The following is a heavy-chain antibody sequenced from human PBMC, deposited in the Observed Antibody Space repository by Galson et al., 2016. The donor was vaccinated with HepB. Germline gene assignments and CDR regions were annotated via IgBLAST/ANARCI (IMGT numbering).Heavy chain of an antibody. CDR3: ARSPPWSGYFDS. V-gene: IGHV4-4*02. CDR1: HGPIPGNKW. Sequence: ESLSLTCAVSHGPIPGNKWWTWVRQTPRKGLGWIGAIHHSGSTNYNPSLKSRVTISVDKSKTQFSLRLTSVTAADTAVYYCARSPPWSGYFDSWGQGTLVTVSS. CDR2: IHHSGST. D-gene: IGHD3-3*01. J-gene: IGHJ4*02.